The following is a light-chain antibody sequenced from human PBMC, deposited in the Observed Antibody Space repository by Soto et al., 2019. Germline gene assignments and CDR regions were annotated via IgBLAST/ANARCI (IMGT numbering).Light chain of an antibody. CDR3: QQRSNWPSIT. Sequence: EIVLTQSPDTLSLSPGERATLSCRASQSVSSRYLAWYQQKPGQAPRLLIYDASNRATGIPARFSGSGSGTDFTLTISSLEPEDFAVYYCQQRSNWPSITFGQGTRLEIK. CDR2: DAS. V-gene: IGKV3-11*01. CDR1: QSVSSRY. J-gene: IGKJ5*01.